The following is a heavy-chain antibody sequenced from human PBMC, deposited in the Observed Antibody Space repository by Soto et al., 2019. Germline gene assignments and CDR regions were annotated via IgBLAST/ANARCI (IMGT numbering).Heavy chain of an antibody. Sequence: GGSLRLSCAASGFTFDDYAMHWVRQAPGRGLEWVSHISWNSGSIGYADSVKGRFTISRDNAKNSLYLQMNSLRTEDTALYYCAKANCGGDCSADYWGQGTLVTVSS. CDR1: GFTFDDYA. CDR2: ISWNSGSI. CDR3: AKANCGGDCSADY. V-gene: IGHV3-9*01. J-gene: IGHJ4*02. D-gene: IGHD2-21*02.